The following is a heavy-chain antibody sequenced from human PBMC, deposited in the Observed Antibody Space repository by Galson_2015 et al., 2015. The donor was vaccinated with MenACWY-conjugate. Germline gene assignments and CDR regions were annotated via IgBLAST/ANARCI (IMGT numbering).Heavy chain of an antibody. Sequence: SLRLSCAASGFTFRRFGMHWVRQAPGKGLEWMAVISYDGSNESYADSVKGRFTISRDNSKNTLYLQMNSLRADDTAVYYCAKDRSVPYSTIPYYFYMDVWGKGTTVTVSS. D-gene: IGHD6-13*01. V-gene: IGHV3-30*18. CDR1: GFTFRRFG. CDR3: AKDRSVPYSTIPYYFYMDV. J-gene: IGHJ6*03. CDR2: ISYDGSNE.